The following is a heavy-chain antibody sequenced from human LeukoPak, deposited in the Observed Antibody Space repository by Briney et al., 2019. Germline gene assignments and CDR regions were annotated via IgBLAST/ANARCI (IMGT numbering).Heavy chain of an antibody. Sequence: GGSLRLSCAASGFTFSSYSMNWVRQAPGKGLEWVSSISSSSSYIYYADSVKGRFTISRDNAKNSLYLQMNSLRAEDTAVYYCARAIAALGDAFDIWGQGTMVTVSS. CDR3: ARAIAALGDAFDI. CDR2: ISSSSSYI. J-gene: IGHJ3*02. CDR1: GFTFSSYS. D-gene: IGHD6-6*01. V-gene: IGHV3-21*01.